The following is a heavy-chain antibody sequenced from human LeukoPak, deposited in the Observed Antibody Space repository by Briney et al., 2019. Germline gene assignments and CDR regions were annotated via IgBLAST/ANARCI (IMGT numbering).Heavy chain of an antibody. Sequence: GGSLRLSCAVSGFSFSIYEMHWVRQAPGKGLEWVSTISSTGDTTHHADSVKGRFTISRDNAQNSLYLQMNNLRADDTAVYYCATLSVASSDVDHWGQGTLVTVSS. CDR1: GFSFSIYE. J-gene: IGHJ5*02. V-gene: IGHV3-48*03. D-gene: IGHD6-19*01. CDR3: ATLSVASSDVDH. CDR2: ISSTGDTT.